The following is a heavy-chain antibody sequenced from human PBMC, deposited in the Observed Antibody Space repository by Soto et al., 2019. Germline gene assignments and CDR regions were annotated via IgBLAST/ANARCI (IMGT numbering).Heavy chain of an antibody. Sequence: GASVKVSCKASGGTFSSYAISWARQAPGQGLEWMGGIIPIFGTANYAQKFQGRVTITADESTSTAYMELSSLRSEDTAVYYCARDRGYCSGGSCLGWFDPWGQGTLVTVSS. CDR2: IIPIFGTA. D-gene: IGHD2-15*01. J-gene: IGHJ5*02. CDR1: GGTFSSYA. V-gene: IGHV1-69*13. CDR3: ARDRGYCSGGSCLGWFDP.